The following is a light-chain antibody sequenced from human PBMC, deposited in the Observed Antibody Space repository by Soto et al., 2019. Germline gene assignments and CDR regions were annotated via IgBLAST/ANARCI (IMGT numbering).Light chain of an antibody. CDR1: ALPKKH. CDR2: EDS. CDR3: YSTDSSGNHRV. V-gene: IGLV3-10*01. Sequence: SYELTQPPSVSVSPGQTARITCSGDALPKKHAYWYQQKSGQAPVLVIYEDSKRPSGIPERFSGSSSGTMATLTISGAQVEDEADYYCYSTDSSGNHRVFGGGTKVTVL. J-gene: IGLJ2*01.